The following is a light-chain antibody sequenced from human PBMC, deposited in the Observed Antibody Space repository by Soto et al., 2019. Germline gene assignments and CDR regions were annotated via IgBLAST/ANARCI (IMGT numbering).Light chain of an antibody. CDR1: QSVSNNY. J-gene: IGKJ1*01. V-gene: IGKV3-20*01. CDR2: GAS. CDR3: QQYGSSPPT. Sequence: EIVLTQSPGTLSLSPWEIATLSCRASQSVSNNYLAWYQQKPGQAPRLLIYGASNRATGIPDRFSGSGSGTDFTLTISRLEPEDFAVYFCQQYGSSPPTFGQGTKVDIK.